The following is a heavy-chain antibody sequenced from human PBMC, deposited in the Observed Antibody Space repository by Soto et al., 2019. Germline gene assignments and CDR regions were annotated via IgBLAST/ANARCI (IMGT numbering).Heavy chain of an antibody. CDR1: RVAFSKFI. J-gene: IGHJ6*02. Sequence: QAQLEQSGGEVKKPGSSVKVSCKASRVAFSKFIVTCVRQAPGLGLEWVGGIIPIFGTANHAQKCQGRVTITAAESTSTAYMEVNNLRSEDTAVYYCAKVRYSIPMGYYYGMDVWGQGTTVTVSS. D-gene: IGHD1-26*01. V-gene: IGHV1-69*01. CDR3: AKVRYSIPMGYYYGMDV. CDR2: IIPIFGTA.